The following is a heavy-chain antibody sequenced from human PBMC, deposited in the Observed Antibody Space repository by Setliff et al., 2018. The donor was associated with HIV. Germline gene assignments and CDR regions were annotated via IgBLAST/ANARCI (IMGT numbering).Heavy chain of an antibody. J-gene: IGHJ5*02. CDR3: AKGHTGSYHGNWFDA. CDR2: ISASGASI. D-gene: IGHD1-26*01. V-gene: IGHV3-23*01. CDR1: GSTFGSYA. Sequence: GGSLRLSCTASGSTFGSYAMTWVRQSPGRGLEWVSSISASGASIYYGDSVKGRFTISRDNSKNTLSLQMSSLRAEDTAFYYCAKGHTGSYHGNWFDAWGPGTPVTVSS.